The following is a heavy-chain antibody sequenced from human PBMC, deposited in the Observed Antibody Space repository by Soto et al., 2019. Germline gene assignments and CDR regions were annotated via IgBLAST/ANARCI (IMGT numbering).Heavy chain of an antibody. D-gene: IGHD2-8*01. CDR2: IAVGSGYT. V-gene: IGHV1-58*01. J-gene: IGHJ4*02. CDR3: AADATAWQQMVPSDY. CDR1: GFTFTSSS. Sequence: SVNVSCKSSGFTFTSSSFQWVRQARGQRLEWIGWIAVGSGYTNYAQRFQDRVTLTRDMSTATTYMELGRLTSEDTAIYYCAADATAWQQMVPSDYWGQGTLVTVSS.